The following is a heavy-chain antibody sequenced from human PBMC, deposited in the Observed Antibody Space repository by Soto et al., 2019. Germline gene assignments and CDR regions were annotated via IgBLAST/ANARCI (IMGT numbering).Heavy chain of an antibody. Sequence: LRLSCAASGFNFSIYAMHWVRRAPGKGLDWVAVISYDGSQKYYADSVKGRFTISRDNTKNTVYLGMDSLRAEDTAVYYCATDVDYTPFDYWGQGTLVTVSS. V-gene: IGHV3-30*04. J-gene: IGHJ4*02. CDR3: ATDVDYTPFDY. D-gene: IGHD4-4*01. CDR2: ISYDGSQK. CDR1: GFNFSIYA.